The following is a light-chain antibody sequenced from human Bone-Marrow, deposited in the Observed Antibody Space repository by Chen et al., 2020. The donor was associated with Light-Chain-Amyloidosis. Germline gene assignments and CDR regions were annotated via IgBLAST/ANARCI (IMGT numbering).Light chain of an antibody. Sequence: AIQMTQSPTSLSAYVGDRVTITCRASQDISDDLGWYQQKPGKAPKLLIYAASSLQSGVPSRFSGSGSGTDFTLTISSLQPEDFATYYCLQDFTYPRTFGQGTKVEIK. CDR3: LQDFTYPRT. J-gene: IGKJ1*01. CDR2: AAS. CDR1: QDISDD. V-gene: IGKV1-6*01.